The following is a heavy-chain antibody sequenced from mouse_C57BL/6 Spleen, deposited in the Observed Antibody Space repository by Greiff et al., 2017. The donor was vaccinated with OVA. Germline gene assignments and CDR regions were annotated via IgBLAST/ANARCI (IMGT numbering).Heavy chain of an antibody. J-gene: IGHJ2*01. CDR1: GYAFSSSW. V-gene: IGHV1-82*01. CDR3: ARWFITTGSDY. Sequence: QVQLQQSGPELVKPGASVKISCKASGYAFSSSWMNWVKQRPGKGLEWIGRIYPGDGDTKYNGKFKGKATLTADKSSSTAYMQLSSLTSEDSAVYFCARWFITTGSDYWGQGTTLTVSA. D-gene: IGHD1-1*01. CDR2: IYPGDGDT.